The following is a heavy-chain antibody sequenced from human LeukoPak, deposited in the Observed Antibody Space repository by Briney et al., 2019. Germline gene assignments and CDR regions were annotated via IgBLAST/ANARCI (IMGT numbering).Heavy chain of an antibody. Sequence: PGGSLRLSCADSGFTFSSYWMHWVRQAPGKGLVWVSRINSDGSITTYADSVKGGFTISRDNAKNTLYLQMNSLRAEDTAVYYCAGGISATGGGWGQGTMVTVSS. CDR3: AGGISATGGG. D-gene: IGHD6-13*01. V-gene: IGHV3-74*01. CDR1: GFTFSSYW. J-gene: IGHJ3*01. CDR2: INSDGSIT.